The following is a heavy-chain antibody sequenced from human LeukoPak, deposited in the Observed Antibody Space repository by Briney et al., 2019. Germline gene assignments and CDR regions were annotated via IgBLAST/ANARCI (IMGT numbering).Heavy chain of an antibody. CDR2: MNPNSGNT. V-gene: IGHV1-8*03. CDR1: GYTFTSYD. CDR3: ARSPAGRYYMDV. J-gene: IGHJ6*03. Sequence: ASVKVSCKASGYTFTSYDTNWVRQATGQGLEWMGWMNPNSGNTGYAQKFQGRVTITRNTSISTAYMELSSLRSEDTAVYYCARSPAGRYYMDVWGKGTTVTVSS.